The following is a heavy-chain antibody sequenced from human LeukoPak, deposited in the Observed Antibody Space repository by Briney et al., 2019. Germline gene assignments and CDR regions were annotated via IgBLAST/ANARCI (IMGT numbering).Heavy chain of an antibody. V-gene: IGHV3-66*02. CDR1: GFSVSTNY. CDR3: ARVPELQYCSSTTCSPLHFDY. CDR2: IYNDDTT. D-gene: IGHD2-2*01. Sequence: PGGSLRLSCAASGFSVSTNYMSWVRQAPGKGLEWVSIIYNDDTTYYADSVKGRYTFSRDYYKNTLYLQMDSLRAEDTAVYYCARVPELQYCSSTTCSPLHFDYWGQGTLVAVSS. J-gene: IGHJ4*02.